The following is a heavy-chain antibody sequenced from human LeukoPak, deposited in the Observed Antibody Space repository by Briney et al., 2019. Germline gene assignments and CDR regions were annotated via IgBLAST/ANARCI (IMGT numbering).Heavy chain of an antibody. J-gene: IGHJ2*01. CDR3: ARQAEDYSVFRFGL. Sequence: PSETLSLTCSLSGFSINTYYWSWIRQPPGKTLEWIGYIYYTGTTNHNPSVQTRVTMSVDTSKNQFSLTLSSVTAADTALYFCARQAEDYSVFRFGLWGRGGRDTVSS. D-gene: IGHD5/OR15-5a*01. CDR2: IYYTGTT. CDR1: GFSINTYY. V-gene: IGHV4-59*01.